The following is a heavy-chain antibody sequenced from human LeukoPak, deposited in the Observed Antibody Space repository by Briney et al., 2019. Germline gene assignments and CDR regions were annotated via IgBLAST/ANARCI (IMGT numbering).Heavy chain of an antibody. CDR3: ARVGSITMVRGVIITDWYFDL. V-gene: IGHV4-59*01. CDR2: IYYSGST. J-gene: IGHJ2*01. Sequence: SETLSLTCTVSGGSISSYYWSWIRQPPGKGLEWIGYIYYSGSTIYNPSLKRRVTISVDTSKNQFSLKLSSVTAADTAVYYCARVGSITMVRGVIITDWYFDLWGRGTLVTVSS. D-gene: IGHD3-10*01. CDR1: GGSISSYY.